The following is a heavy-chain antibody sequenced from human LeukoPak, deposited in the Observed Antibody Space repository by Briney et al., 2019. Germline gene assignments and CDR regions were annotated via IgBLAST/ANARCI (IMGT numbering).Heavy chain of an antibody. CDR1: GYSFTNYW. CDR3: ARRRSGSYPDY. Sequence: GESLKISCQGSGYSFTNYWIGWVRQLPGKGLEWMGIISPGDSDTRYSPSFQGQVTISADKSISTAYLQWSSLKASDTAMYYCARRRSGSYPDYWGQGTLVTVSS. J-gene: IGHJ4*02. V-gene: IGHV5-51*01. D-gene: IGHD1-26*01. CDR2: ISPGDSDT.